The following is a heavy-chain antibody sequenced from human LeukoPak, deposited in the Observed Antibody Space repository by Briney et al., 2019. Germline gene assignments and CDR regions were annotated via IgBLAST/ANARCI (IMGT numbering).Heavy chain of an antibody. CDR3: ATQGYCSSTSCYMNWFDP. Sequence: ASVKVSCKASGYTFTDYYMHWVRQAPGQGLEWMGWINPNSGGTNYAQKFQGRVTMTRDTSISTAYMELSRLRSDDTAVYYCATQGYCSSTSCYMNWFDPWGQGTLVTVSS. J-gene: IGHJ5*02. D-gene: IGHD2-2*02. CDR1: GYTFTDYY. V-gene: IGHV1-2*02. CDR2: INPNSGGT.